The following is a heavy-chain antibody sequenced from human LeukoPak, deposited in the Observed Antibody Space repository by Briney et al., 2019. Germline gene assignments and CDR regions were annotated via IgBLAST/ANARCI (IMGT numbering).Heavy chain of an antibody. CDR2: INTNTGNP. D-gene: IGHD6-13*01. J-gene: IGHJ3*02. Sequence: GASVKVSCKASGYTFTSYAMNWVRQAPGQGLEWMGWINTNTGNPTYAQGFTGRFVFSLDTSVSTAYLQISSLKAEDTAVYYCARGIAAAPSDAFDIWGQGTMVTVSS. V-gene: IGHV7-4-1*02. CDR1: GYTFTSYA. CDR3: ARGIAAAPSDAFDI.